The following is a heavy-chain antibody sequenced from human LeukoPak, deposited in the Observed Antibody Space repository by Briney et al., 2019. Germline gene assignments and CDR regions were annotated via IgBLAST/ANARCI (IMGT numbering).Heavy chain of an antibody. V-gene: IGHV1-69-2*01. CDR2: VDPEDGET. J-gene: IGHJ4*02. Sequence: EASVKVSCKASGYTFTEYYMHWVQQAPGKGLEWMGRVDPEDGETIYAEKFQGRVTITADTSTDTAYMELSSLRSEDTAVYYCATIFADLGFDYWGQGTLVTVSS. D-gene: IGHD3-3*01. CDR3: ATIFADLGFDY. CDR1: GYTFTEYY.